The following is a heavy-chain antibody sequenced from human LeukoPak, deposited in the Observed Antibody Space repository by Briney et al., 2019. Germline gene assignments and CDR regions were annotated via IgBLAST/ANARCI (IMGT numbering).Heavy chain of an antibody. CDR3: ARVIFGRYFDY. Sequence: ASVKVSCTASGGTFSSYAISWVRQAPGQGLEWMGGIIPIFGTANYAQKFQGRVTITADESTSTAYMELSSLRSEDTAVYYCARVIFGRYFDYWGQGTLVTVSS. CDR2: IIPIFGTA. CDR1: GGTFSSYA. V-gene: IGHV1-69*13. D-gene: IGHD3/OR15-3a*01. J-gene: IGHJ4*02.